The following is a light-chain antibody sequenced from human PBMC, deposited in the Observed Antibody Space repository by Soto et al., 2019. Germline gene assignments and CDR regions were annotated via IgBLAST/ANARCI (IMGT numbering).Light chain of an antibody. V-gene: IGLV4-60*02. CDR3: ETWDSNTRV. Sequence: QSVLTQSSSASASLGSSAKLTCTLSSGHSSYIIAWHQQQPGKAPRYLMKLESSGSYNTGSGVPDRFSGSSSGADRYLTISNLQFEDEADYYCETWDSNTRVFGGGTKLTVL. CDR1: SGHSSYI. J-gene: IGLJ3*02. CDR2: LESSGSY.